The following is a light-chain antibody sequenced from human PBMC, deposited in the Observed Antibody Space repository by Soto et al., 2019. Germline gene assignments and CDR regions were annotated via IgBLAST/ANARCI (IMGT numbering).Light chain of an antibody. CDR3: QQYGSSPIT. J-gene: IGKJ5*01. V-gene: IGKV3-20*01. CDR2: SAA. CDR1: QSVSSSY. Sequence: EIVLTQSPGTLSLSPGERVTLSCRASQSVSSSYLAWYQQKPGQAPRLLIYSAASRATGIPDRFSGSGSGTDFTLTMSRLEPEDFAVYYCQQYGSSPITFGQGTRLEIK.